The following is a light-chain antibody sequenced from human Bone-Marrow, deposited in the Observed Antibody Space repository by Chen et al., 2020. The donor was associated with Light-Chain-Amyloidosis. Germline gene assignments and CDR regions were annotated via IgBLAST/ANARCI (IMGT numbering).Light chain of an antibody. Sequence: DIQMTQSPSSLSASVGDRVTVTCRASQDIGNYLAWYHQKPGTVPQLLVYDASDLESGVPSRFSASGSGADFTLTISSLQPEDVGTYYCQEYDDAPWTFGQGTKVEIK. CDR2: DAS. J-gene: IGKJ1*01. V-gene: IGKV1-27*01. CDR1: QDIGNY. CDR3: QEYDDAPWT.